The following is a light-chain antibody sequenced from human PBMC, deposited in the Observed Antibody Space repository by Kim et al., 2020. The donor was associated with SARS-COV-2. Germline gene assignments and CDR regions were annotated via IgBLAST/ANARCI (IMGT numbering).Light chain of an antibody. CDR3: QQTYSLPLT. J-gene: IGKJ4*01. CDR2: SAS. Sequence: GDRVNITCRADQSITNDLNWYQQKPGKVPNVLIYSASSLQGGVPSRFSGSGSGTDFTLTISSLQPEDFATYYCQQTYSLPLTFGGGTKL. V-gene: IGKV1-39*01. CDR1: QSITND.